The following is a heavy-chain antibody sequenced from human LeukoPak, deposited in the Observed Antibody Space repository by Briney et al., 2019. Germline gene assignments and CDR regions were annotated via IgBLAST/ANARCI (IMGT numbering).Heavy chain of an antibody. D-gene: IGHD3-10*01. V-gene: IGHV3-33*01. CDR1: GFTFSNYG. CDR2: IWYDGSKT. CDR3: ARDRYYGSENYYYYYYMDV. J-gene: IGHJ6*03. Sequence: GGSLRLSCAASGFTFSNYGMHWVRQAPGKGLEWVAVIWYDGSKTYYADSVKGRFTISRDNSKNTLYLQLSSLRAEDTAVYYCARDRYYGSENYYYYYYMDVWGKGTTVTVSS.